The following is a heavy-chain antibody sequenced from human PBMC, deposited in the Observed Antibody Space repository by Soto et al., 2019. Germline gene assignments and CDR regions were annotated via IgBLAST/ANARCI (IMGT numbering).Heavy chain of an antibody. CDR1: GGSFSGYY. J-gene: IGHJ6*02. Sequence: PSETLSLTCAVYGGSFSGYYCSWIRQPPGKGLEWIGEINHSGSTNYNPSLKSRVTISVDTSKNQFSLKLSSVTAADTAVYYCASSSGGYYYYYGMDVWGQGTTVTVSS. V-gene: IGHV4-34*01. CDR2: INHSGST. CDR3: ASSSGGYYYYYGMDV. D-gene: IGHD6-13*01.